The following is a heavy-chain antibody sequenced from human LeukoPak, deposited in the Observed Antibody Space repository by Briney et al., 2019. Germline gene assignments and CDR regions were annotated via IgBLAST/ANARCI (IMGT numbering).Heavy chain of an antibody. J-gene: IGHJ5*02. V-gene: IGHV1-18*01. CDR2: ISAYNGNT. D-gene: IGHD3-3*01. Sequence: ASVKVSCKASGYTFTSYGISWVRQAPGQGLEWMGWISAYNGNTNYAQKLQGRVTMTTDTSTSTAYMELRSLRSDDTAVYYCARDKVDYDFWSGLPLNWFDPWGQGTLVTVSS. CDR1: GYTFTSYG. CDR3: ARDKVDYDFWSGLPLNWFDP.